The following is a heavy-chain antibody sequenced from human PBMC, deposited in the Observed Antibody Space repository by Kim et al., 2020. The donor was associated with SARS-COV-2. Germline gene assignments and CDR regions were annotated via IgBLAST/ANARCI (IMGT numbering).Heavy chain of an antibody. J-gene: IGHJ5*02. V-gene: IGHV4-4*08. CDR2: IYSTGTT. Sequence: SETLSLTCTVSGDSMSGYYWSWIRQSPGNAPEWVGYIYSTGTTYYNPSLRSRVTMSVDTSKNQFSLTLNSVTAADTAVYYCARAPRERWFDPWGQGTLVT. D-gene: IGHD1-26*01. CDR3: ARAPRERWFDP. CDR1: GDSMSGYY.